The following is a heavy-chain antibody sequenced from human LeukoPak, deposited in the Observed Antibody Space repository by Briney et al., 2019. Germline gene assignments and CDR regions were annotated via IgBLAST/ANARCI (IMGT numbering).Heavy chain of an antibody. CDR2: INTNTGNP. D-gene: IGHD3-3*01. Sequence: ASVKVSCKASGYTFTSYAMNWVRQAPGQGLEWMGWINTNTGNPTYAQGFTGRFVFSLDTSVSTAYLQISSLKAEDTAVYYCARDVSNDFWSEYYFDYWGQGTLVTVSS. V-gene: IGHV7-4-1*02. CDR3: ARDVSNDFWSEYYFDY. CDR1: GYTFTSYA. J-gene: IGHJ4*02.